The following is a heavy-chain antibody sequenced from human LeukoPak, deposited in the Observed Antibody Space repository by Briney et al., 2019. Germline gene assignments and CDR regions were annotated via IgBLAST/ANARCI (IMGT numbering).Heavy chain of an antibody. V-gene: IGHV3-53*01. CDR3: AREGGYSGYGFDY. CDR2: IYSGGST. J-gene: IGHJ4*02. Sequence: GGSLRLSCAASGFTVSSNYMSWVRQAPGKGLEWVSAIYSGGSTYYADSVKDRFTISRDNSKNTLYLQMNSLRAEDTAVYYCAREGGYSGYGFDYWGQGTLVTVSS. D-gene: IGHD5-12*01. CDR1: GFTVSSNY.